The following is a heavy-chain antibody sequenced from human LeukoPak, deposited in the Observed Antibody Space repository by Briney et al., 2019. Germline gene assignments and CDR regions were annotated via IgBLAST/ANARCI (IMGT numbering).Heavy chain of an antibody. D-gene: IGHD6-19*01. CDR3: ARDLGYSSGPNY. J-gene: IGHJ4*02. CDR2: ISWNGGST. CDR1: GFSFDDYG. V-gene: IGHV3-20*04. Sequence: RPGGSLRLSCAASGFSFDDYGMTWVRQVPGKGLEWVSGISWNGGSTGYAESVKGRFTISRDNAKNSLYLQTNSLRAEDTAFYYCARDLGYSSGPNYWGQGTRVTVSS.